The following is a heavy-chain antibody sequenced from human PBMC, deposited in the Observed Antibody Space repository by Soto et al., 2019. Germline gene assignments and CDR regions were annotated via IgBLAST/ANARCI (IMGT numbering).Heavy chain of an antibody. D-gene: IGHD3-16*01. Sequence: SETLSLTCTVSGGSISSNSYYWDWIRQPPGKGLEWIGSIYYRGATYYNPSLQSRVTISVDTSKNQFSLHLCSVTAADSAVYYCAKNAAYNNVWGNSDGNDFWGQGTLVTVCS. CDR3: AKNAAYNNVWGNSDGNDF. V-gene: IGHV4-39*01. CDR1: GGSISSNSYY. J-gene: IGHJ4*02. CDR2: IYYRGAT.